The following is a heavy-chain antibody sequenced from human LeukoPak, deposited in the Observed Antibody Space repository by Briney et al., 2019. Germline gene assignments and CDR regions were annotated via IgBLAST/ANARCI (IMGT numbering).Heavy chain of an antibody. D-gene: IGHD3-22*01. CDR2: IYTSGST. J-gene: IGHJ5*02. CDR1: GGSINGYY. V-gene: IGHV4-4*07. CDR3: ARDRGAYDFDP. Sequence: SETLSLTCTVSGGSINGYYWSWIRQPAGKGLEWIGRIYTSGSTNYNPSLKSRVTISVDTSKNQFSLKLSSVTAADTAVYYCARDRGAYDFDPWGQGTLVTVSS.